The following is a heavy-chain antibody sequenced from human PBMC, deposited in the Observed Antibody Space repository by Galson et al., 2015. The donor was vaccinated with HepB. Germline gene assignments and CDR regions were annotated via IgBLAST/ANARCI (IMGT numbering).Heavy chain of an antibody. CDR3: ARMSSPRNYYGSGSYYIAAFDI. D-gene: IGHD3-10*01. Sequence: PALVKPTQTLTLTCTFSGFSLSTSGMCVSWIRQPPGKALEWLARIDWDDDKYYSTSLKTRLTISKDTSKNQVVLTMTNMDPVDTATYYCARMSSPRNYYGSGSYYIAAFDIWGQGTMVTVSS. J-gene: IGHJ3*02. V-gene: IGHV2-70*11. CDR1: GFSLSTSGMC. CDR2: IDWDDDK.